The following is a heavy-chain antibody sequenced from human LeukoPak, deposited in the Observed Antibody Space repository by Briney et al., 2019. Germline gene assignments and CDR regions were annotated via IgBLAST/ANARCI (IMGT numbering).Heavy chain of an antibody. Sequence: PSETLSLTCTVSGASISSYYWSWIRQPPGKGLEWIGYIFYSGSTNYNPSLKSRVTMSVDPSKNQFSLKLSSVTAADTAVYYCARSNARGTIDSWGRGTLVTVSS. J-gene: IGHJ4*02. CDR3: ARSNARGTIDS. V-gene: IGHV4-59*08. D-gene: IGHD3-16*01. CDR1: GASISSYY. CDR2: IFYSGST.